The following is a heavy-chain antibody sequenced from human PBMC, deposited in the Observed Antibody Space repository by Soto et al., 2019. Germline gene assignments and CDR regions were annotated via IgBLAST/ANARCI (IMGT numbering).Heavy chain of an antibody. J-gene: IGHJ6*02. CDR1: GYSFTSYW. D-gene: IGHD1-1*01. CDR3: ARRPYNWNDRYYYGMDV. CDR2: IDPSDSYT. Sequence: PGESLKISCKGSGYSFTSYWISWVRQMPGKGLEWMGRIDPSDSYTNYSPSFQGHVTISADKSISTAYLQRSSLKASDTAMYYCARRPYNWNDRYYYGMDVWGQGTTVTVSS. V-gene: IGHV5-10-1*01.